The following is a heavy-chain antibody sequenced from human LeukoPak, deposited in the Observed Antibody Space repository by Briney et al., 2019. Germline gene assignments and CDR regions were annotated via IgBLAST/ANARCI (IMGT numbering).Heavy chain of an antibody. D-gene: IGHD3-22*01. Sequence: PGGSLRLSCGASGFTFNNYSTNWIRQAPGKGLEWVSSISRSTSYIYYADSVRGRFTISRDNAKNSLYLQMNSLRADDTAVYYCTTSPGSGYDYWGQGTLVTVSS. CDR1: GFTFNNYS. CDR2: ISRSTSYI. V-gene: IGHV3-21*01. CDR3: TTSPGSGYDY. J-gene: IGHJ4*02.